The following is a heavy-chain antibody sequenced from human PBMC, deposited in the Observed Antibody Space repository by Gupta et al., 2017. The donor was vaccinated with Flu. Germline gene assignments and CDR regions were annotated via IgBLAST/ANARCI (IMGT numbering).Heavy chain of an antibody. CDR1: GFKFSTYW. V-gene: IGHV3-7*01. CDR3: ARNRGWQQFDY. J-gene: IGHJ4*02. D-gene: IGHD5-24*01. CDR2: IATDGSVK. Sequence: EVQLVEAGGGVVQPGGSLRLSCAVSGFKFSTYWMDWVRQAPGKGLECVANIATDGSVKNYAASVKGRFTISRDNAEVSLYLQMHSLRADDTALYYCARNRGWQQFDYWGQGALVTVSS.